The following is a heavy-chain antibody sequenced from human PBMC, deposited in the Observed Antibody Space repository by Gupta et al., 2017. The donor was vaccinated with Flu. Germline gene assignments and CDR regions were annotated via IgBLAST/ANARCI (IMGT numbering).Heavy chain of an antibody. CDR1: GFTFSSYW. J-gene: IGHJ4*02. Sequence: EVQLVESGGGLVQPGGSLRLSCAASGFTFSSYWMSWVRQAPGKGLEWVANIKQDGSEKYYVDSVKGRFTISRDNAKNSLYLQMNSLRAEDTAVYYCARGVYSSGWCCFDYWGQGTLVTVSS. CDR2: IKQDGSEK. CDR3: ARGVYSSGWCCFDY. D-gene: IGHD6-19*01. V-gene: IGHV3-7*01.